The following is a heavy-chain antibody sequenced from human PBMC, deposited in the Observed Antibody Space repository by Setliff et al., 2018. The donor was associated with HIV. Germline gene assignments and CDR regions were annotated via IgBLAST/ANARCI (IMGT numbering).Heavy chain of an antibody. J-gene: IGHJ4*02. CDR1: GASISSYY. CDR2: IHHTGYI. Sequence: PSETLSLTCSVSGASISSYYWSWIRQPPGKGLEWIGEIHHTGYINYHPSFKSRVTISLDTSRNQFSLKLRSVTAADTAVYYCARFEVTTVTTRDYWGQGTLVTVSS. V-gene: IGHV4-34*01. D-gene: IGHD4-17*01. CDR3: ARFEVTTVTTRDY.